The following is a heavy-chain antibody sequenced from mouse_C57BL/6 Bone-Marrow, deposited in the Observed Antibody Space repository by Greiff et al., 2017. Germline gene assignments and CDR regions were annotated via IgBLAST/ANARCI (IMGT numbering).Heavy chain of an antibody. J-gene: IGHJ3*01. CDR2: ISPNNGGT. Sequence: VQLQQSGPELVKPGASVKIPCKASGYTFTDYNMAWVKQSHGKSLEWIGDISPNNGGTIYNQKLKGKATLTVDKSSSTVYMELSSLTSEDTAVYYCARGDGYYVWFAYWGQGTLVTVSA. D-gene: IGHD2-3*01. CDR1: GYTFTDYN. CDR3: ARGDGYYVWFAY. V-gene: IGHV1-18*01.